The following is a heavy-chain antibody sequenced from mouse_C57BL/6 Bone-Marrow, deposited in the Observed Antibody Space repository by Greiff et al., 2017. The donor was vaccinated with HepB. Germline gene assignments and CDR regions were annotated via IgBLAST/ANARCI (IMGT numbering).Heavy chain of an antibody. Sequence: QVHVKQSGAELVKPGASVKLSCKASGYTFTSYWMHWVKQRPGRGLEWIGRIDPNSGGTKYNEKFKSKATLTVDKPSSTAYMQLSSLTSEDSAVYYCAREGVYYDYDDAMDYWGQGTSVTVSS. D-gene: IGHD2-4*01. CDR1: GYTFTSYW. V-gene: IGHV1-72*01. J-gene: IGHJ4*01. CDR3: AREGVYYDYDDAMDY. CDR2: IDPNSGGT.